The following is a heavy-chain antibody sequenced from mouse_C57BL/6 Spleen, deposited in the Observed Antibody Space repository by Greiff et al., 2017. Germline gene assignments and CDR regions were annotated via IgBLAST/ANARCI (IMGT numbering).Heavy chain of an antibody. Sequence: QVQLQQPGAELVRPGTSVKLSCKASGYTFTSYWMHWVKQRPGQGLEWIGVIDPSDSYTNYNHTFKGEATLTVDTSSSTAYMQLRSLTSEDSAVFYCARRGSNYPLAMDYWGQGTSVTFSS. V-gene: IGHV1-59*01. D-gene: IGHD2-5*01. CDR1: GYTFTSYW. J-gene: IGHJ4*01. CDR2: IDPSDSYT. CDR3: ARRGSNYPLAMDY.